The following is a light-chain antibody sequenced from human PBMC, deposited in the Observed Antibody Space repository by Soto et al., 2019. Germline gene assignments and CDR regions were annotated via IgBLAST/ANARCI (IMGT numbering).Light chain of an antibody. CDR2: GAS. CDR3: QPYDSSLT. Sequence: PGERATLSCRASQSIRSNFLAWYQQRPGQAPRLLIYGASKRATGIPDRFTGSGSGTDFTLTISRLEPEDFAVYYCQPYDSSLTFGLGTKVEIK. V-gene: IGKV3-20*01. J-gene: IGKJ1*01. CDR1: QSIRSNF.